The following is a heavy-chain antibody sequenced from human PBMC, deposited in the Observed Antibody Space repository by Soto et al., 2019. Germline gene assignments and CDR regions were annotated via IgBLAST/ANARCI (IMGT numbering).Heavy chain of an antibody. CDR3: AKNYFMDV. V-gene: IGHV3-23*01. J-gene: IGHJ6*03. D-gene: IGHD3-10*01. CDR1: GFIFTNYA. Sequence: EVQLLESGGGLVQPGGSLRLSCAASGFIFTNYAMSWVRQAPGKGLEWVSSIGRSGDTYYADSVRGRFTISRDDSKNTLYLQLNSLRAEDTAVYNCAKNYFMDVWGKGITVTVSS. CDR2: IGRSGDT.